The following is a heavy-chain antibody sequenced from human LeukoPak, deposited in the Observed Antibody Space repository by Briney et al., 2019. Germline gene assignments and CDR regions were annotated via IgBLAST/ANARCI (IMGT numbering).Heavy chain of an antibody. CDR1: GFNFNDYA. Sequence: NPGGSLRLSCSASGFNFNDYAMSWFRQAPGKGLEWVGFIRSKTNAGTAEYAASVKGRFTISRDDSKSIAYVHMNSLKTEDTAVYYCARAGITIFGVVSDFDYWGQGTLVTVSS. CDR2: IRSKTNAGTA. V-gene: IGHV3-49*05. J-gene: IGHJ4*02. D-gene: IGHD3-3*01. CDR3: ARAGITIFGVVSDFDY.